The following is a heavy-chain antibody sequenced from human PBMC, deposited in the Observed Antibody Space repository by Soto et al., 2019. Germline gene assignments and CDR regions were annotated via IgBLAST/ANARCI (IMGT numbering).Heavy chain of an antibody. V-gene: IGHV3-30-3*01. J-gene: IGHJ4*02. Sequence: GGSLRLSCAASGFTFSSYAMHWVRQAPGKGLEWVAVISYDGSNKYYADSVKGQFTISRDSSNNMVYLEMNSLRPDDTAVYYCARDRQKALVVVAATGGFDYWGQGTPVTVSS. CDR1: GFTFSSYA. CDR3: ARDRQKALVVVAATGGFDY. CDR2: ISYDGSNK. D-gene: IGHD2-15*01.